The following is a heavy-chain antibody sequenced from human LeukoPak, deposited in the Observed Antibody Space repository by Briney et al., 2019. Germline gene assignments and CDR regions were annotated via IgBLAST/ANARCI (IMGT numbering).Heavy chain of an antibody. D-gene: IGHD1-7*01. J-gene: IGHJ5*02. CDR3: ARLTGTTDWFDP. CDR1: GGSISSYY. Sequence: SETLSLTCTVSGGSISSYYWSWIRQPPGKGLEWIGYIYTSGSTNYNPSLKSRVTISVDMSKNQFSLKLSSVTAADTAVYYCARLTGTTDWFDPWGQGTLVTVSS. CDR2: IYTSGST. V-gene: IGHV4-4*09.